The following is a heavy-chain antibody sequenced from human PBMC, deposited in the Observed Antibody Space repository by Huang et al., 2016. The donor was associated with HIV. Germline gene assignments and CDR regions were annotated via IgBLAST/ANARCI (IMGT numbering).Heavy chain of an antibody. J-gene: IGHJ3*02. V-gene: IGHV4-34*01. Sequence: QVQLQQWGAGLLKPSETLSLTCAVYGGSFSGYYWSWIRQSPGKGLEWIGERNHSGSTNYNPSLKSRLTISVDTSKNQFSLKLSSVTAADTAVYYCARERMMSWLDDHDAFDIWGQGTMVTVSS. D-gene: IGHD1-1*01. CDR3: ARERMMSWLDDHDAFDI. CDR1: GGSFSGYY. CDR2: RNHSGST.